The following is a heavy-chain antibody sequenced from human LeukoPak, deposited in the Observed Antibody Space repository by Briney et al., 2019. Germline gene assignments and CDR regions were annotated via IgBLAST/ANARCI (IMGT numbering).Heavy chain of an antibody. V-gene: IGHV3-69-1*02. CDR2: IYNRTT. D-gene: IGHD3-10*01. CDR1: GFTFSNNY. Sequence: GGSLRLSCAASGFTFSNNYMSWVRQAPGKGLEWVCVIYNRTTDYIDSVKGRFTISRDNAKDSLYLQMNSLRAEDTAVYYCARDSKPKRITMVREAYWGQGTLVTVSS. J-gene: IGHJ4*02. CDR3: ARDSKPKRITMVREAY.